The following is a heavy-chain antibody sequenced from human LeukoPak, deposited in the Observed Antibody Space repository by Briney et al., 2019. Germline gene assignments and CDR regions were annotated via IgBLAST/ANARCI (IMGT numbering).Heavy chain of an antibody. Sequence: SETLSLTCAVYGGSFSGYYWSWIRQHPGKGLEWMGEINHSGSTNYNPSLKSRVTISVDTSKNQFSLKLSSVTAADTAVYYCARGRVDDYVWGSYRYGPMIDYWGQGTLVTVSS. V-gene: IGHV4-34*01. D-gene: IGHD3-16*02. CDR3: ARGRVDDYVWGSYRYGPMIDY. CDR2: INHSGST. J-gene: IGHJ4*02. CDR1: GGSFSGYY.